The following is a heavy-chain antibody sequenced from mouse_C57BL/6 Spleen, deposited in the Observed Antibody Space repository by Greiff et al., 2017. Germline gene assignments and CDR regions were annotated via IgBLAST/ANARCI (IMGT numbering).Heavy chain of an antibody. V-gene: IGHV5-6*01. J-gene: IGHJ2*01. CDR1: GFTFSSYG. D-gene: IGHD3-1*01. CDR2: ISSGGSYT. Sequence: EVKLLESGGDLVKPGGSLKLSCAASGFTFSSYGMSWVRQTPDKRLEWVATISSGGSYTYYPDSVKGRFTISRDNAKNTLYLQMSSLKSEDTAMYYCARQGDGRNYFDYWGQGTTLTVSS. CDR3: ARQGDGRNYFDY.